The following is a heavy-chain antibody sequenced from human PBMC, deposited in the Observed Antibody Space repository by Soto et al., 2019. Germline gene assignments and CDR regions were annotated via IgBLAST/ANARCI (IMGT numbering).Heavy chain of an antibody. CDR3: ARGGLGYCTNGVCYMPDYYGMDV. D-gene: IGHD2-8*01. J-gene: IGHJ6*02. CDR2: IYYSGST. CDR1: GGSISSSSYY. V-gene: IGHV4-39*01. Sequence: SETLSLTCTVSGGSISSSSYYWGWIRQPPGKGLEGFGSIYYSGSTYYNPSLKSRVTISVDTSKNQFSLKLSSVTAADTAVYYSARGGLGYCTNGVCYMPDYYGMDVWGQGTTVTVSS.